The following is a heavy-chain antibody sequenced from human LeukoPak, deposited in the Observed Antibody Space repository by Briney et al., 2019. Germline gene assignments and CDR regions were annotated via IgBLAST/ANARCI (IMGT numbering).Heavy chain of an antibody. J-gene: IGHJ5*02. CDR3: ARAGVRYDFWSGPNWFDP. CDR2: IYYSGST. Sequence: SETLSLTCTVSGGSISSYYWSWIRQPPGKGLEWIGYIYYSGSTNYNPSLKSRVTISVDTSKNQFSLKLSSVTAADTAVYYCARAGVRYDFWSGPNWFDPWGQGTLVTVSS. CDR1: GGSISSYY. V-gene: IGHV4-59*12. D-gene: IGHD3-3*01.